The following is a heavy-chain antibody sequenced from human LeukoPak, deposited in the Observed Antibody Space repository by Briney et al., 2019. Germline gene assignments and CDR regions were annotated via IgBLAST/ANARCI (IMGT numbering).Heavy chain of an antibody. CDR2: IYRGDSDT. CDR1: GFTSTNYW. D-gene: IGHD2-21*02. Sequence: GESLKISCEASGFTSTNYWNGWVRQMPGKGLEYMGIIYRGDSDTRYSPSFQGQVTFSVDKSISTAYLQWSSLKASDTAMYYCARQGDSRGGPFDIWGQGTMVTVAS. CDR3: ARQGDSRGGPFDI. V-gene: IGHV5-51*01. J-gene: IGHJ3*02.